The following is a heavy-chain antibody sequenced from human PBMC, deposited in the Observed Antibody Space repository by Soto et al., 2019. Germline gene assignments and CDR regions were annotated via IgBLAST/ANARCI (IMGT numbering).Heavy chain of an antibody. J-gene: IGHJ4*02. Sequence: EVQLLESGGGLVQPGGSLRLSCAASGFTFSNYAMSWVRQAPGKGLDWVSTISVPDGSTYYADSVKGRFTISRDNSKNTLYLQMNSLRAEDTAIYYCVKRSLSLYCDGGSYYSPCDNWGQGTLVTVSS. V-gene: IGHV3-23*01. CDR3: VKRSLSLYCDGGSYYSPCDN. D-gene: IGHD2-15*01. CDR2: ISVPDGST. CDR1: GFTFSNYA.